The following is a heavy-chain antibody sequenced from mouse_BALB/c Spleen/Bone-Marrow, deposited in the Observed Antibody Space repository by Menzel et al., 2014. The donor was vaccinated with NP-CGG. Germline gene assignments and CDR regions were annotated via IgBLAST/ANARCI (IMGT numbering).Heavy chain of an antibody. CDR1: GYSLTGYS. J-gene: IGHJ4*01. V-gene: IGHV1-31*01. D-gene: IGHD4-1*01. Sequence: DVKLQESGPELVKPGASMKISCKASGYSLTGYSMNWVKQSHGENLEWIGLINTYNGGTSYNQKFKGKATLTVDKSSSTAYMEFLSLTSEDSAVVYCARSGTRGNYAMDYRGQGTSVTVSS. CDR2: INTYNGGT. CDR3: ARSGTRGNYAMDY.